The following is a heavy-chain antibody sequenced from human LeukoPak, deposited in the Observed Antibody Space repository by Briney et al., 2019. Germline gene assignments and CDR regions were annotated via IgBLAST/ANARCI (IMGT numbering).Heavy chain of an antibody. CDR1: GFTFDDYG. CDR2: INWNGGST. D-gene: IGHD5-18*01. CDR3: ASDLTDTAMAPFDY. V-gene: IGHV3-20*04. Sequence: GGSLRLSCAASGFTFDDYGMSWVRQAPGKGLEWVSGINWNGGSTGYADSVKGRFTISRDNAKNSLYLQMNSLRAEDTALYYCASDLTDTAMAPFDYWGQGTLVTVSS. J-gene: IGHJ4*02.